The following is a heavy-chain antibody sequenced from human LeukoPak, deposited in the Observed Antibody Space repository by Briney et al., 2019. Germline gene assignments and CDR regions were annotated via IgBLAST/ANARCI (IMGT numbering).Heavy chain of an antibody. CDR2: IYHSGST. D-gene: IGHD6-19*01. J-gene: IGHJ4*02. V-gene: IGHV4-4*02. CDR3: AGDFDRIAVPSH. CDR1: GGSITSNNW. Sequence: SETLSLTCAVSGGSITSNNWWSWVRQPPGKGLEWVGEIYHSGSTNYNPSPKSRVTMSIDKSNNQFSLKVTSVTAADTAVYYCAGDFDRIAVPSHWGQGALVTVSS.